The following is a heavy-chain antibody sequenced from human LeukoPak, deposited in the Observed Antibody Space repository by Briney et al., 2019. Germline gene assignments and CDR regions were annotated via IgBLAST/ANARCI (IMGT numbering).Heavy chain of an antibody. J-gene: IGHJ4*02. CDR2: ISYDGSNK. Sequence: GGSLRLSCAASGFTFSSYGMHWVRQAPGKGLEWVAVISYDGSNKYYADSVKGRFTISRDNSKNTLYLQMNSLGAEDTAVYYCAKDLRGYSYGVDYWGQGTLVTVSS. CDR3: AKDLRGYSYGVDY. V-gene: IGHV3-30*18. D-gene: IGHD5-18*01. CDR1: GFTFSSYG.